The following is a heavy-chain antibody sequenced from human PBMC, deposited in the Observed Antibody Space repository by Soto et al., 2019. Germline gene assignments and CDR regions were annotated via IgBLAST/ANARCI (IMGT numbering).Heavy chain of an antibody. J-gene: IGHJ4*01. V-gene: IGHV3-23*01. CDR3: ARVHVMVVAGSTFDY. Sequence: GGSMRLSCAASGFTFSSYAMSWVRQAPGKGLEWVSAISGSGGSTYYADSVKGRFTISRDNSKNTLYLQMNSLRAEDTAVYYCARVHVMVVAGSTFDYWGHGTLVTVSS. CDR2: ISGSGGST. CDR1: GFTFSSYA. D-gene: IGHD6-19*01.